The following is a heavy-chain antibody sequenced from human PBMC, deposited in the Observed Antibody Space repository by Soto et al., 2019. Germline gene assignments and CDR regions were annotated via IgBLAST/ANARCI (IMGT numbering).Heavy chain of an antibody. V-gene: IGHV3-30*18. CDR2: ISYDGSNK. J-gene: IGHJ3*02. D-gene: IGHD3-22*01. CDR1: GFTFSSYG. CDR3: AKGRITMIVVVTADDAFDI. Sequence: PGGSLRLSCAASGFTFSSYGMHWVRQAPGKGLEWVAVISYDGSNKYYADSVKGRFTISRDNSKNTLYLQMNSLRAEDTAVYYCAKGRITMIVVVTADDAFDIWGQGTMVTVSS.